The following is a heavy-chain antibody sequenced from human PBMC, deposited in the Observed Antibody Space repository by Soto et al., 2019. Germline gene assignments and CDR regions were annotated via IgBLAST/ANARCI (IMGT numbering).Heavy chain of an antibody. D-gene: IGHD4-17*01. V-gene: IGHV2-5*02. Sequence: SGPTLVHPPQTLTLTCTFSGFSLSTSGVGVGWIRQPPGKALEWLALIYWDDDKRYSPSLKSRLTITKDTSKNQVVLTMTNMDPVDTATYYCAHSFESTVTQGYYFDYWGQGTLVTVSS. CDR1: GFSLSTSGVG. CDR3: AHSFESTVTQGYYFDY. CDR2: IYWDDDK. J-gene: IGHJ4*02.